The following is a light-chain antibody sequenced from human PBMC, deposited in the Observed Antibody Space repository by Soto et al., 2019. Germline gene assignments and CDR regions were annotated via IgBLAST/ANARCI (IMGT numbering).Light chain of an antibody. CDR3: QQSYSTPRT. CDR1: QSISSY. V-gene: IGKV1-39*01. J-gene: IGKJ5*01. CDR2: VAS. Sequence: DIPMTQSPSSLSASVGDRVTISCRASQSISSYLNWYQQKPGKAPNLLIYVASNLQSGVPSRFSGSGSGTDFTLTISSLQPEDFAIYYCQQSYSTPRTFGQGTRLEIK.